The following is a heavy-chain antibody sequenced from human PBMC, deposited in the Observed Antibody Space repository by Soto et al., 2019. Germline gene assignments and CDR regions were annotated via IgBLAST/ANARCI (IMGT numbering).Heavy chain of an antibody. Sequence: EVQLVESGGGLVQPGGSLRLSCAASGFTFSTAWMSWVRQAPGKGLEWVGRIKSKTDGETSDYAAPVKGRFTISRDDSKNMLFLQMNSLKIEDTAVYYCTVLGTGTLRYWGQGSLVTVTS. CDR3: TVLGTGTLRY. J-gene: IGHJ4*02. V-gene: IGHV3-15*01. D-gene: IGHD1-7*01. CDR1: GFTFSTAW. CDR2: IKSKTDGETS.